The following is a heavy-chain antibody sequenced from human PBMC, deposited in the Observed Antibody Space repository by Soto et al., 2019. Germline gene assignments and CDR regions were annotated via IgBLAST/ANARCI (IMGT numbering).Heavy chain of an antibody. J-gene: IGHJ4*02. CDR1: GFTFSASA. CDR2: IRSKGNNYAT. Sequence: EVQLVESGGGLVQPGGSLKLSCATSGFTFSASAIYWVRQASGKGLEWIGRIRSKGNNYATAYAASVKDRFTISRDDSXXTAYLQMNSLKTEDTAVYYCYASRGIAVAGDIIEYWGQGTQVTVSS. D-gene: IGHD6-19*01. CDR3: YASRGIAVAGDIIEY. V-gene: IGHV3-73*01.